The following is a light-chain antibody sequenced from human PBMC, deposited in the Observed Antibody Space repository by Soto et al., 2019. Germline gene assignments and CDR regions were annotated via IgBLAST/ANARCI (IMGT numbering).Light chain of an antibody. V-gene: IGLV2-14*01. Sequence: QSVLTQPASVSGSPGQSITISCTGTSSDVGGYNYVSWYQQHPGKAPKLMIYEVSNRPSGVSNRFSGSKSGNTASLTISGLQAEDEADYYCSSYTSSSTSLYVFGTGPKVTVL. CDR1: SSDVGGYNY. CDR3: SSYTSSSTSLYV. CDR2: EVS. J-gene: IGLJ1*01.